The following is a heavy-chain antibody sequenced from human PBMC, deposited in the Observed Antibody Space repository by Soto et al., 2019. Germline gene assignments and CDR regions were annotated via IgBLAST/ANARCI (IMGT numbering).Heavy chain of an antibody. CDR3: ARGLRGVLDY. J-gene: IGHJ4*02. Sequence: GGSLRLSCVASGFNFGNFGMHLVRQAPGKGLEWLTVISNDENIKQDSVRGRFAIARDNSKNTLYLHLTSLRAEDTAIYYCARGLRGVLDYWGQGTLVTVSS. D-gene: IGHD5-12*01. CDR2: ISNDENIK. V-gene: IGHV3-33*01. CDR1: GFNFGNFG.